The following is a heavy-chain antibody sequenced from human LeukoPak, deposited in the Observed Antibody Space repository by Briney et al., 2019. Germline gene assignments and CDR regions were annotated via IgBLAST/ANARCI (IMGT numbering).Heavy chain of an antibody. Sequence: PGGSLRLSCAASGFTFSSYAMSWVRQAPGKGLEWVSAISGSGGSTYYADSVKGRFTISRDNSKNTLYLQMNSLRAEDTAVYYCAKDPLAGAGESGYYDYWGQGTLVTVSS. J-gene: IGHJ4*02. D-gene: IGHD3-3*01. CDR1: GFTFSSYA. V-gene: IGHV3-23*01. CDR2: ISGSGGST. CDR3: AKDPLAGAGESGYYDY.